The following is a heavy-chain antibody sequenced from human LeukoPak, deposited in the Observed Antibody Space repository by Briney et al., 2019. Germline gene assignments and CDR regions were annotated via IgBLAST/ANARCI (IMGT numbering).Heavy chain of an antibody. CDR1: GYSFTSYW. J-gene: IGHJ4*02. Sequence: GESLKISCKGSGYSFTSYWIGWVRQMPGKGLEWMGIIYPGDSDTRYSPSFQGQVTISADKSISTAYLQWSSLKASDTAMYYCASAYSSGWYGERGFDYWGRGTLVTVSS. CDR2: IYPGDSDT. D-gene: IGHD6-19*01. V-gene: IGHV5-51*01. CDR3: ASAYSSGWYGERGFDY.